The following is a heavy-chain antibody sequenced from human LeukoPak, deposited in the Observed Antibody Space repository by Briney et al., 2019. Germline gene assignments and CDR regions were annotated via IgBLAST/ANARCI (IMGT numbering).Heavy chain of an antibody. CDR3: ARGEDDYVWGSYRSTRPFDY. V-gene: IGHV5-51*01. CDR1: GYSFTSYW. D-gene: IGHD3-16*02. J-gene: IGHJ4*02. CDR2: IYPGDSDT. Sequence: GESLKISCKGSGYSFTSYWIGWVRQMPGKGVEWMGIIYPGDSDTRYSPSFQGQVTISADKSISTAYLQWSSLKASDTAMYYCARGEDDYVWGSYRSTRPFDYWGQGTLVTVSS.